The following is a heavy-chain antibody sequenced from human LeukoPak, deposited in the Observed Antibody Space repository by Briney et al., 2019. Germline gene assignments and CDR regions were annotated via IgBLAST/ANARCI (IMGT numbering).Heavy chain of an antibody. CDR1: GGSISSYS. J-gene: IGHJ4*02. CDR2: ISHSGTT. V-gene: IGHV4-59*12. Sequence: SETLSLTCIVSGGSISSYSWNWIRQSPGKGLEWVGYISHSGTTSHNPSLKSRVTISVDTSKNQLSLRLKSVTAADTAVYYCARDDVDTPPFDYLGQGTLVTVSS. D-gene: IGHD5-18*01. CDR3: ARDDVDTPPFDY.